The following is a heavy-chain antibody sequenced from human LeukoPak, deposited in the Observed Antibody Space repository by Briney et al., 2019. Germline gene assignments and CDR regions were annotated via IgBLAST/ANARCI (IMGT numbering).Heavy chain of an antibody. J-gene: IGHJ4*02. CDR1: GGSITNNY. CDR3: ARELIIVGASFDY. V-gene: IGHV4-59*12. Sequence: SETLSLTCTVSGGSITNNYWAWIRQPPGKGLEWIGYIHDSGNSNYNPSLRSRVTMSIDTSKNQFSLKLTSVTAADTAVYYCARELIIVGASFDYWGQGTLVTVSS. D-gene: IGHD1-26*01. CDR2: IHDSGNS.